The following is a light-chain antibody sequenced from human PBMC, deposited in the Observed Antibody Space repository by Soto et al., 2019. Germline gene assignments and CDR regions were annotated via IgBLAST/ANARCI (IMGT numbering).Light chain of an antibody. CDR3: QQYGGSQRT. J-gene: IGKJ1*01. CDR2: GAS. Sequence: EIVLTQSPGPLSLSPGERATLSCRASESVSSNYLAWYQQKPDQAPRLLIYGASTRATGVPDRFSGSGSGTDFTLSISRLEPEDFAVYYCQQYGGSQRTFGQGTKVEIK. CDR1: ESVSSNY. V-gene: IGKV3-20*01.